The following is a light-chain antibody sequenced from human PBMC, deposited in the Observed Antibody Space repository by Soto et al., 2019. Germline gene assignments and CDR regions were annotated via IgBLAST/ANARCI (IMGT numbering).Light chain of an antibody. Sequence: DIQMTQSPSSLSASVGDRVTITCQANQDINNYLNWYQQKSGKAPKLLIYDTSNLETGVPSRFSVSGSGTDFSLTISSLQPEDVATYYCQHYNYLTPITFGQGTRLDIK. J-gene: IGKJ5*01. V-gene: IGKV1-33*01. CDR3: QHYNYLTPIT. CDR1: QDINNY. CDR2: DTS.